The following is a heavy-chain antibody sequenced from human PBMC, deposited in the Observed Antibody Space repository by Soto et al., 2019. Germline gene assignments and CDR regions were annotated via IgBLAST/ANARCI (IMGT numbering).Heavy chain of an antibody. CDR2: ISSSSSTI. Sequence: GGSLRLSCAASGFTFSSYSMNWVRQAPGKGLEWVSYISSSSSTIYYADSVKGRFTISRDNAKNSLYLQMNSLRAEDTAVYYCARDSVINDFWSGYYEWPGYYYMDVWGKGTTVTVSS. CDR3: ARDSVINDFWSGYYEWPGYYYMDV. CDR1: GFTFSSYS. V-gene: IGHV3-48*01. D-gene: IGHD3-3*01. J-gene: IGHJ6*03.